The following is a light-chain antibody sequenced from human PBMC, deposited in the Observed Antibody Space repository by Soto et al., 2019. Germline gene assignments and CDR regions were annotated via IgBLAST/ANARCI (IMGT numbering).Light chain of an antibody. J-gene: IGLJ2*01. CDR1: SSDVGGYNY. CDR2: EVS. CDR3: TSTSTKYFVIL. V-gene: IGLV2-8*01. Sequence: QSVLTQPPSASGSPGQSVTISCTGTSSDVGGYNYVSWYQQHPGKAPKLMIYEVSKRPSGVPDRFSDSKSGNTASLTVSGLQAEDEADYYCTSTSTKYFVILFGGGTKVTVL.